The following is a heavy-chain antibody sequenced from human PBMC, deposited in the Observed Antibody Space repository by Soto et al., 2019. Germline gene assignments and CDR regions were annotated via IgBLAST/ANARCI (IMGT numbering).Heavy chain of an antibody. Sequence: QVTLKESGPALVKPTETLTLTCTVSGFSLTTGKMGVSWIRQHPGKAVEWLAHIFSDNERSYSTSLQGRLTISTDTSGSQVVLSMTNVDPVDTATYYCARMNVDSYQCYYAMDVWGQGPTVTVSS. CDR1: GFSLTTGKMG. V-gene: IGHV2-26*01. D-gene: IGHD4-17*01. CDR3: ARMNVDSYQCYYAMDV. CDR2: IFSDNER. J-gene: IGHJ6*02.